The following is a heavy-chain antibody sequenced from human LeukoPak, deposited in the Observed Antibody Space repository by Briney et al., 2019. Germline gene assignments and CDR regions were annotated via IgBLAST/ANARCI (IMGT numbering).Heavy chain of an antibody. J-gene: IGHJ4*02. CDR3: ARDRWYGGDVDY. Sequence: ASVKVSCKASGYTFTGYHMHWVRQAPGQGLEWMGWINPNSGGTNYAQKFQGRVTSTRDTSISTAYMELSRLTSDDTAVYYCARDRWYGGDVDYWGQGTLVTVSS. CDR2: INPNSGGT. CDR1: GYTFTGYH. D-gene: IGHD2-21*02. V-gene: IGHV1-2*01.